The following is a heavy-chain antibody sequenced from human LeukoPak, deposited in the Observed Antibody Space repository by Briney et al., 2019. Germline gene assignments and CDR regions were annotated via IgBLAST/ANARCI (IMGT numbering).Heavy chain of an antibody. V-gene: IGHV3-9*01. D-gene: IGHD5-12*01. CDR1: GFTFDNYA. Sequence: GGSLRLSCAASGFTFDNYAMHCVRQAPGKGLEWVSGISWNSGNIGYADSVKGRFTISRDNAKNSLYLQMNSLIAEDTSLYYCVKSVATITPPFLWGQGALVTVSS. CDR3: VKSVATITPPFL. CDR2: ISWNSGNI. J-gene: IGHJ4*02.